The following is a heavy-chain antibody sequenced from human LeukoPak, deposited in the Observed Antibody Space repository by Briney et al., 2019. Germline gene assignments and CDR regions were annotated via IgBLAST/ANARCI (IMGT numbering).Heavy chain of an antibody. V-gene: IGHV3-33*01. CDR2: IWYDGSNT. CDR1: GFTFSSYG. J-gene: IGHJ4*02. D-gene: IGHD3-10*01. CDR3: ARAREQYSSGSHYHFDY. Sequence: GRSLRLSCAASGFTFSSYGIHWVRQAPGKGLEWVALIWYDGSNTYYADSVKGRFTISRDNSKNTLYLQMNSLRVEDTAVYYCARAREQYSSGSHYHFDYWGQGTLVTVSS.